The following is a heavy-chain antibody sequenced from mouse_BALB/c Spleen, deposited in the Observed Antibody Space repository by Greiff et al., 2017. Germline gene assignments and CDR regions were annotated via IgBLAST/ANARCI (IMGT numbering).Heavy chain of an antibody. D-gene: IGHD2-4*01. CDR3: TRSLDYPYFDY. CDR2: IYPGNSDT. V-gene: IGHV1-5*01. Sequence: EVQLQQSGTVLARPGASVKMSCKASGYTFTSYWMHWVKQRPGQGLEWIGAIYPGNSDTSYNQKFKGKAKLTAVTSTSTAYMELSSLTNEDSAVYYCTRSLDYPYFDYWGQGTTLTVSS. J-gene: IGHJ2*01. CDR1: GYTFTSYW.